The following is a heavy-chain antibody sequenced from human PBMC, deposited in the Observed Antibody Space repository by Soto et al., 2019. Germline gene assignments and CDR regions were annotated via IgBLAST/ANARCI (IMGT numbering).Heavy chain of an antibody. CDR3: ARGSIAVAGLYFDY. Sequence: SVKVSCKASGGTFSSYAISWVRQAPGQGLEWMGGIITIFGTANYAQRFQGRVTITADESTGTAYMELSSLRSEDTAVYYCARGSIAVAGLYFDYWGQGTLVTVSS. CDR1: GGTFSSYA. V-gene: IGHV1-69*13. CDR2: IITIFGTA. J-gene: IGHJ4*02. D-gene: IGHD6-19*01.